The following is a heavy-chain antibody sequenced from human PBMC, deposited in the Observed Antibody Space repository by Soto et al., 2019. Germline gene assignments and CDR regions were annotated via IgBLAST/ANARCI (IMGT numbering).Heavy chain of an antibody. CDR3: VKDDGGYPATAPH. CDR1: GITISNYP. CDR2: ISGSGDRT. V-gene: IGHV3-23*01. D-gene: IGHD3-22*01. J-gene: IGHJ4*02. Sequence: EVQLLESGGGLVQPGGSLRLSCAASGITISNYPMSWVRQAPGKGLDWVAGISGSGDRTYYADSAKGRFTISKDISRNSLALQRDSLGVEDTAVYFCVKDDGGYPATAPHWGEGTLGTVSS.